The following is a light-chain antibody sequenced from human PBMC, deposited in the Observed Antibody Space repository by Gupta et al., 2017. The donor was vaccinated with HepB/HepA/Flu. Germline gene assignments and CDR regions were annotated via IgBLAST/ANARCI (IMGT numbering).Light chain of an antibody. CDR2: EVF. J-gene: IGKJ4*01. CDR3: MQSIDVPLT. V-gene: IGKV2D-29*01. CDR1: QSLLHNDEKTY. Sequence: DLVLTQTPLSLSVTPGQPASIPCKSSQSLLHNDEKTYLHWYLRKPGQRPQLLSYEVFNRFSGVPDRVRGSGSVTEGTRKISRVEAEDGGIDYGMQSIDVPLTCGGGTRVEIK.